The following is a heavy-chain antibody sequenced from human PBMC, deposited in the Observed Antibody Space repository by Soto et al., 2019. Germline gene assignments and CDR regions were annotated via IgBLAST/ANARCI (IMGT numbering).Heavy chain of an antibody. CDR3: ARRHSSNWYFDY. V-gene: IGHV4-39*01. Sequence: PSETLSLTCTVSGGSISSNNYYWGWIRQPPGKGLEWIGSIYYSGSSYYNPSLMSRVTISVDTSKTQFSLKLNSVTAADTAVYYCARRHSSNWYFDYWGQGTLVTGSS. D-gene: IGHD6-13*01. CDR2: IYYSGSS. CDR1: GGSISSNNYY. J-gene: IGHJ4*02.